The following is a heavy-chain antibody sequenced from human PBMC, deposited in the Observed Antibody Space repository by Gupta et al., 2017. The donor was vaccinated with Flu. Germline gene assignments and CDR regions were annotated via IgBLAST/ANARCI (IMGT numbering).Heavy chain of an antibody. CDR2: RKEDGNEK. CDR3: ATAAL. D-gene: IGHD6-25*01. CDR1: GITFSSYL. V-gene: IGHV3-7*01. J-gene: IGHJ1*01. Sequence: SCAASGITFSSYLVSWVRQAPGKGLEWVENRKEDGNEKFYVDSVKGRFTIYRDDSKNSLYLQMDSLRVEDTAVYFCATAALWGRGTLVTVSP.